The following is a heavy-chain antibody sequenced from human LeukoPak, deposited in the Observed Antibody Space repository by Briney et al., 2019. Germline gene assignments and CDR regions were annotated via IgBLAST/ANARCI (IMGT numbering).Heavy chain of an antibody. J-gene: IGHJ5*02. V-gene: IGHV1-2*02. CDR1: GSTFTGYY. Sequence: ASVKVSCKASGSTFTGYYMHWVRQAPGQGLEWMGWINPNSGGTNYAQKFQVRVTMTRHTSISTAYMELSRLRSDDTAVYYCASGAWHYDILTDNWFDPWGQGTLVTVSS. CDR3: ASGAWHYDILTDNWFDP. D-gene: IGHD3-9*01. CDR2: INPNSGGT.